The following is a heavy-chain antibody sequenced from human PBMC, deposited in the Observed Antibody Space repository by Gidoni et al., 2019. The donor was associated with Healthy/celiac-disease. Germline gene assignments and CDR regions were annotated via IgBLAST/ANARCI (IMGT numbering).Heavy chain of an antibody. J-gene: IGHJ5*02. D-gene: IGHD1-26*01. CDR1: GGSFSGYY. CDR3: ARGLGGSSRRDWFDP. V-gene: IGHV4-34*01. CDR2: INHSGST. Sequence: QLQLHQWGAGLLKPSATLSLTCAVHGGSFSGYYWSWIRQPPGKGLEWIGEINHSGSTNYNPSLKSRVTISVDTSKNQFSLKLSSVTAADTAVYYCARGLGGSSRRDWFDPWGQGTLVTVSS.